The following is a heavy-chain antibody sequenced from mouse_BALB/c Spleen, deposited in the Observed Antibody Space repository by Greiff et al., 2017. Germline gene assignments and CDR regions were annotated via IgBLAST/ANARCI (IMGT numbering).Heavy chain of an antibody. Sequence: EVQVVESGGGLVKPGGSLKLSCAASGFAFSSYDMSWVRQTPEKRLEWVAYISSGGGSTYYPDTVKGRFTISRDNAKNTLYLQMSSLKSEDTAMYYCARDYGLYYYAMDYWGQGTSVTVSS. CDR1: GFAFSSYD. CDR2: ISSGGGST. CDR3: ARDYGLYYYAMDY. V-gene: IGHV5-12-1*01. J-gene: IGHJ4*01. D-gene: IGHD1-2*01.